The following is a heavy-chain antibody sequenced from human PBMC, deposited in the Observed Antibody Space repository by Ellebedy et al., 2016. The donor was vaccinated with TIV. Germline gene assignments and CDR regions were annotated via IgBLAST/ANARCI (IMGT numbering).Heavy chain of an antibody. CDR3: ARQPQNGSYGLFP. D-gene: IGHD6-19*01. Sequence: ASVKVSCKASGYTFTAFYMHWVRQAPGQGLEWMGWINFNSGATKYIQNFQGRVTMTRDMSTSTVYIELSSLTSDDTAMYYCARQPQNGSYGLFPWGQGTLVTVSS. CDR1: GYTFTAFY. CDR2: INFNSGAT. V-gene: IGHV1-2*02. J-gene: IGHJ5*02.